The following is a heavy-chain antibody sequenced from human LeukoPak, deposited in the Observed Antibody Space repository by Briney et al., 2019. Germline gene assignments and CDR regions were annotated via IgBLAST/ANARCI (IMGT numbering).Heavy chain of an antibody. CDR3: ARGGQWLRPFDH. D-gene: IGHD5-12*01. V-gene: IGHV4-34*01. Sequence: SETLSLTCAVYGGSFSGYYWSWIRQPPGKGLEWIGEINHSGSTNYNPSLKSRVTISVDTSKNQFSLKLSSVTAADTAVYYCARGGQWLRPFDHWGQGTLVTVSS. J-gene: IGHJ4*02. CDR1: GGSFSGYY. CDR2: INHSGST.